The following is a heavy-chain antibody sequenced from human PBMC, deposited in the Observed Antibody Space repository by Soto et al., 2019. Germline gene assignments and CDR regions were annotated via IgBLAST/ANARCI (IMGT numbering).Heavy chain of an antibody. D-gene: IGHD3-16*01. CDR1: GYTFTGYY. CDR3: ARARPHLMGSVLGAEDAFDI. V-gene: IGHV1-2*04. J-gene: IGHJ3*02. CDR2: INPNSGGT. Sequence: ASVKVSCKASGYTFTGYYMHWVRQAPGQGLEWMGWINPNSGGTNYAQKFQGWVTMTRDTSISTAYMELSRLRSDDTAVYYCARARPHLMGSVLGAEDAFDIWGQGTMVTVSS.